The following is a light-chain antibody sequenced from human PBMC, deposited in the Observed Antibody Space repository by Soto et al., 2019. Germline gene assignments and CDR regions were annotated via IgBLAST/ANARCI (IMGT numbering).Light chain of an antibody. CDR2: AAS. V-gene: IGKV1-39*01. CDR1: QRISKK. Sequence: DIQMTQSPSSLSASVGDRVTITCRASQRISKKLSWYQQKPGKAPKLLIYAASTLQNGVQSRISGSGSGTDFTLTIESLQPEEFATCYCKRSYSRVTFGQGTKVEIK. CDR3: KRSYSRVT. J-gene: IGKJ1*01.